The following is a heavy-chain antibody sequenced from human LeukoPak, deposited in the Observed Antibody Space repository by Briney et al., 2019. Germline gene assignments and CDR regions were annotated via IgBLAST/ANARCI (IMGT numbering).Heavy chain of an antibody. CDR2: IKQDGSEK. CDR3: ARMGY. V-gene: IGHV3-7*01. CDR1: GFTFSSYG. Sequence: GGSLRLSCAASGFTFSSYGMSWVRQAPGKGLEWVANIKQDGSEKYYVDSVKGRFTISRDNAKNSLYLQMNSLRAEDTAVYYCARMGYWGQGTLVTVSS. D-gene: IGHD5-24*01. J-gene: IGHJ4*02.